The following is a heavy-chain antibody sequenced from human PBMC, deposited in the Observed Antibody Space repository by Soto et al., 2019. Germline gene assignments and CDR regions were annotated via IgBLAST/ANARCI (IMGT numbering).Heavy chain of an antibody. J-gene: IGHJ3*01. CDR1: GASLSSGGYY. CDR3: ARGLGYDSNGRFLAAFDV. D-gene: IGHD3-22*01. Sequence: QVQLQESGPGLAKPSQTLSLTCTVSGASLSSGGYYWTWLRQGPGKALEGIGYIFHTGTTFYNPSLRSRVVMSIEKSDNQFSRNLRSVTAADTAVYYCARGLGYDSNGRFLAAFDVWGQGTMVSVSS. V-gene: IGHV4-31*03. CDR2: IFHTGTT.